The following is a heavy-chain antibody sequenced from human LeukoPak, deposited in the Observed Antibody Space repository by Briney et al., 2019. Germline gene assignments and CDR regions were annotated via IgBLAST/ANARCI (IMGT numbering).Heavy chain of an antibody. Sequence: GGSLRLSCAASGFTFDDYAMHWVRQAPGKGLEWVSGISWNSGSIGYADSVKGRFTIPRDNAKNSLYLQMNSLRAEDTALYYCAKGLTTVVTDAFDIWGQGTMVTVSS. CDR3: AKGLTTVVTDAFDI. CDR1: GFTFDDYA. J-gene: IGHJ3*02. D-gene: IGHD4-23*01. V-gene: IGHV3-9*01. CDR2: ISWNSGSI.